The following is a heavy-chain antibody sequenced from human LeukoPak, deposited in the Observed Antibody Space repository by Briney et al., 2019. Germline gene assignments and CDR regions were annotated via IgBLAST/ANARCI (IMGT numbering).Heavy chain of an antibody. CDR2: IKSKTDGGTT. D-gene: IGHD3-22*01. CDR1: GFTFTNAW. Sequence: PGGSLRLSCAASGFTFTNAWMSWVRQAAGKGLEWVGRIKSKTDGGTTDYAAPVKGRFTFSRDDSKNTLYLQMNSLKTDDTAVYYRTTAITMTFGALDISGHGTMVTVSS. CDR3: TTAITMTFGALDI. V-gene: IGHV3-15*01. J-gene: IGHJ3*02.